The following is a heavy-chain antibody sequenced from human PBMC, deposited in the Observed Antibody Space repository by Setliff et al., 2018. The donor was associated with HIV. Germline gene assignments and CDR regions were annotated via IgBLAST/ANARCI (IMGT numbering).Heavy chain of an antibody. CDR1: EYSFSNYW. CDR2: IYPGDSDT. J-gene: IGHJ3*02. CDR3: ARFWNSGSYRDAFDI. Sequence: PGESLKISCKGSEYSFSNYWIAWVRQVPGKGLEWMGIIYPGDSDTRYSPSFQGQVIISADKSISTAYLQWSSLKASDSAMYYCARFWNSGSYRDAFDIWGQGTMVTVSS. D-gene: IGHD1-26*01. V-gene: IGHV5-51*01.